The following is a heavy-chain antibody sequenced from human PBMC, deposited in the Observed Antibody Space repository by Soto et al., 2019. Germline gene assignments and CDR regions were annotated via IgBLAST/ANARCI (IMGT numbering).Heavy chain of an antibody. CDR3: ARGRDWFDP. Sequence: KTSETLSLTCSVSGASISSHTWTWIRQPPGKGLEWVGYISYSGSTNYNPSLKSRVSISLDTSNNQFSLKVTSVTAADTAVYYCARGRDWFDPWGQGALVTVSS. CDR2: ISYSGST. CDR1: GASISSHT. J-gene: IGHJ5*02. V-gene: IGHV4-59*11.